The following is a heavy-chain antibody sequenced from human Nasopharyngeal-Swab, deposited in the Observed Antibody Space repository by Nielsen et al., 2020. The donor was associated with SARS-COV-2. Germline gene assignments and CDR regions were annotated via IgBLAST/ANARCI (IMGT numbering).Heavy chain of an antibody. CDR2: IRSKAYGGTT. V-gene: IGHV3-49*03. CDR1: GFTFGDYA. J-gene: IGHJ6*03. CDR3: SRSSWAYYYYMDV. Sequence: GESLKISCAASGFTFGDYAMSWFRQAPGKGLEWVGFIRSKAYGGTTKYAASVKGRFTISRDDSKSIAYLQMNSLKTEDTAVYYCSRSSWAYYYYMDVWGKGTTVTVSS. D-gene: IGHD6-6*01.